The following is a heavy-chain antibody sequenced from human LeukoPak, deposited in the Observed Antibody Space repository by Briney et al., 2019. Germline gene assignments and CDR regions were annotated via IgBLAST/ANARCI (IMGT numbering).Heavy chain of an antibody. CDR3: ARGHVFSGDDMDV. V-gene: IGHV1-18*01. Sequence: ASVKVSCKASGGTFSSYAISWVRQAPGQGLEWMGWISAYSGDTNLAQRLQGRVTMTTNTSTSTAYMELRSLRSDDTAVYYCARGHVFSGDDMDVWGQGTTVTVSS. CDR2: ISAYSGDT. J-gene: IGHJ6*02. CDR1: GGTFSSYA. D-gene: IGHD3-9*01.